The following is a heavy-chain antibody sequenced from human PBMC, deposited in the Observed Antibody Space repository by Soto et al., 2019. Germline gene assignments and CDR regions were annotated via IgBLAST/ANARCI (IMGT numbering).Heavy chain of an antibody. CDR3: ARGPWIQLSYYYYYYGMDV. V-gene: IGHV4-39*07. CDR2: IYHSGST. J-gene: IGHJ6*02. Sequence: NPSETLSLTCTVSGGSISSSSYYWGWIRQPPGKGLEWIGSIYHSGSTNYNPSLKSRVTISVDTSKNQFSLKLSSVTAADTAVYYCARGPWIQLSYYYYYYGMDVWGQGTTVTVSS. D-gene: IGHD5-18*01. CDR1: GGSISSSSYY.